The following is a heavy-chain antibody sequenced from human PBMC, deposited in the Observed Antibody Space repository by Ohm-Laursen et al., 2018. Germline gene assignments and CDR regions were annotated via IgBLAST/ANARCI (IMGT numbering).Heavy chain of an antibody. J-gene: IGHJ6*02. CDR3: ARHDSSDSPSHYYYYTMDV. CDR1: GFTFSNYW. Sequence: SLRLSCAASGFTFSNYWMTWVRQAPGKGLEWVATIKDDGTQKYYLDSVKGRFTISRDNSKNTLYLQMNSLRAENTAIYYCARHDSSDSPSHYYYYTMDVWGQGTTVTVSS. V-gene: IGHV3-7*03. CDR2: IKDDGTQK. D-gene: IGHD3-22*01.